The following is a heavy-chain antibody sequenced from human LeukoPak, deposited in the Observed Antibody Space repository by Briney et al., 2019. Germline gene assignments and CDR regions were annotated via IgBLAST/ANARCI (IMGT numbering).Heavy chain of an antibody. CDR2: IYYSGST. V-gene: IGHV4-59*01. CDR3: ARGLDGYNYYFDY. J-gene: IGHJ4*02. Sequence: SETLSLTCTVSGGPISSYYWSWIRQPPGKGLEWIGYIYYSGSTNYNPSLKSRVTISVDTSKNQFSLKLSSVTAADTAVYYCARGLDGYNYYFDYWGQGTLVTVSS. D-gene: IGHD5-24*01. CDR1: GGPISSYY.